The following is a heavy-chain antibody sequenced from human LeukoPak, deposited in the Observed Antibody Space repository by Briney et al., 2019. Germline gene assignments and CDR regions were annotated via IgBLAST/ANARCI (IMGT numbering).Heavy chain of an antibody. J-gene: IGHJ5*02. CDR1: GGTFSSYA. V-gene: IGHV1-69*01. CDR3: ARGGNQLLFSNWFDP. CDR2: IIPIFGTA. D-gene: IGHD2-2*01. Sequence: VKVSCKASGGTFSSYAISWVRQAPGQGLEWMGGIIPIFGTANYAQKFQGRVTITADESTSTAYMELSSLRSEDTAVYYCARGGNQLLFSNWFDPWGQGTLVTVSS.